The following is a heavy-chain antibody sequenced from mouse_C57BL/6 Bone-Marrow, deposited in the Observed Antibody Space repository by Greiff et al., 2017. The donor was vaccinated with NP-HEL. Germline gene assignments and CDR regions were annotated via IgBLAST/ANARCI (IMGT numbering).Heavy chain of an antibody. CDR1: GFTFSSYA. V-gene: IGHV5-4*01. Sequence: DVKLVESGGGLVKPGGSLKLSCAASGFTFSSYAMSWVRQTPEKRLEWVATISDGGSYTYYPDNVKGRFTISRDNAKNNLYLQMSHLKSEDTAMYYCAREAYYSNYWFAYCGPGPLVTVSA. J-gene: IGHJ3*01. CDR2: ISDGGSYT. D-gene: IGHD2-5*01. CDR3: AREAYYSNYWFAY.